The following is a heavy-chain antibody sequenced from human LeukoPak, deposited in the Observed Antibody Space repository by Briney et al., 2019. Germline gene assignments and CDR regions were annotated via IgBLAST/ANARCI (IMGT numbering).Heavy chain of an antibody. D-gene: IGHD3-22*01. Sequence: GGSLRLSCAASGFTFSSYWMSWVRQAPGKGLEWVANIKQDGSEKYYVDSVKGRFTISRDNAKNSLYLQMNSLRAGDTAVYYCARGKSYYSNIGAPNAFDIWGQGTMVTVSS. V-gene: IGHV3-7*01. CDR1: GFTFSSYW. J-gene: IGHJ3*02. CDR3: ARGKSYYSNIGAPNAFDI. CDR2: IKQDGSEK.